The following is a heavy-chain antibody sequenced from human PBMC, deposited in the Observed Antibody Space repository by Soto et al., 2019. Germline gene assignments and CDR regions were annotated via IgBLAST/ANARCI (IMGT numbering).Heavy chain of an antibody. D-gene: IGHD6-19*01. Sequence: GGSLRLSCAASGFTFSTYALSWVRQAPGKGLEWVSGISDSGATTYYADSVRGRFTISRDNSKNTLYLQMKSLRAEDSASYYCAKEDTSSGSLDYWGQGALVTVSS. V-gene: IGHV3-23*01. J-gene: IGHJ4*02. CDR3: AKEDTSSGSLDY. CDR2: ISDSGATT. CDR1: GFTFSTYA.